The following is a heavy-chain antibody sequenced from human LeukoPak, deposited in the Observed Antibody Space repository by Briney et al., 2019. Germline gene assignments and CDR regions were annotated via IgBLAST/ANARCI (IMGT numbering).Heavy chain of an antibody. D-gene: IGHD1-26*01. CDR1: GGSVSSNSYY. V-gene: IGHV4-39*07. Sequence: SETLSLTCIVSGGSVSSNSYYWGWIRQPPGRGLEWIGSVYYKGNTYYIPSLKSRVTMSVDTSTNQFSLKLRSVTAADTAMYYCARVGGSYYGRRIFDYWGQGTLVTVSS. J-gene: IGHJ4*02. CDR2: VYYKGNT. CDR3: ARVGGSYYGRRIFDY.